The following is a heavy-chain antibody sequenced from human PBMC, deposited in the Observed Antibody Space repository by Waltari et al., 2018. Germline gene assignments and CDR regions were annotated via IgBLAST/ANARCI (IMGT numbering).Heavy chain of an antibody. CDR1: GDSISSYY. Sequence: QVQLQESGPGLVKPSETLSLTCTVSGDSISSYYWSWIRQPPGKGQEWIGYISYTGSTNYNPSLKSRVTFLVDTSKNQFSLKLSSATAADTAVYYCARALVTTRIYFDYWGLGTLVTVSS. CDR2: ISYTGST. V-gene: IGHV4-59*08. J-gene: IGHJ4*02. D-gene: IGHD5-12*01. CDR3: ARALVTTRIYFDY.